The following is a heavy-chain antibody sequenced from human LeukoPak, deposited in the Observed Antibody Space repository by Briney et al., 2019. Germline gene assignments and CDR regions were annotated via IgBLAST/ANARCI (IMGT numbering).Heavy chain of an antibody. V-gene: IGHV3-9*01. CDR3: AKDSRKWSGETQYYGMDV. D-gene: IGHD3-10*01. Sequence: PGRSLRHSCSASGFTFDDYAMHWVRQAPGKGLEWVSGITWNTYSIGYVDSVKGRFTISRDNAKNSLYLQMDSLREEDTAVYYCAKDSRKWSGETQYYGMDVWGQGTTVIVSS. J-gene: IGHJ6*02. CDR1: GFTFDDYA. CDR2: ITWNTYSI.